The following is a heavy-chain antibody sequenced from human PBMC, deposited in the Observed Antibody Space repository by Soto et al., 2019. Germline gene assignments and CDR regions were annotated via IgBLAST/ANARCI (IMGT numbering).Heavy chain of an antibody. CDR2: ISGSGGST. V-gene: IGHV3-23*01. D-gene: IGHD3-3*01. CDR3: AKDIGDFWSGYFLNWFDP. CDR1: GFTFSSYA. Sequence: GGSLRLSCLASGFTFSSYAMSWVRQAPGKGLEWVSAISGSGGSTYYADSVKGRFTISRDNSKNTLYLQMNSLRAEDTAVYYCAKDIGDFWSGYFLNWFDPWGQGTLVTVSS. J-gene: IGHJ5*02.